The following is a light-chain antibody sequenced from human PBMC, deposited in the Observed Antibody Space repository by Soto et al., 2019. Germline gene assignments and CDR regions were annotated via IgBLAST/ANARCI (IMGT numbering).Light chain of an antibody. CDR1: SRHVGIYIL. CDR2: DRN. Sequence: QSVLTQPASVSRTPGQSITISCTATSRHVGIYILVSWYQQHPGKASRLMFYDRNKRPSGVSTCFSGLKSDKTASLTTLAQEAENEADYYCGSYAGSSTFVFGTGTKVTVL. CDR3: GSYAGSSTFV. J-gene: IGLJ1*01. V-gene: IGLV2-23*01.